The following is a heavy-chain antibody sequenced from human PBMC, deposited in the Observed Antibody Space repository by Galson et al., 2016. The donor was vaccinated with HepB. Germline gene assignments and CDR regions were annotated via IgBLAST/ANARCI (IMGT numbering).Heavy chain of an antibody. CDR2: IHPSGST. CDR3: SRGLDAYKAGNY. Sequence: SETLSLTCGVYGGSFTGYYCNWFRQPPGMGLEWIGEIHPSGSTSYNPSLGSRVTISLDTSKSQFPLTVDSVTAADTAVYFCSRGLDAYKAGNYWGQGTLVTVAA. D-gene: IGHD5-24*01. V-gene: IGHV4-34*01. CDR1: GGSFTGYY. J-gene: IGHJ4*02.